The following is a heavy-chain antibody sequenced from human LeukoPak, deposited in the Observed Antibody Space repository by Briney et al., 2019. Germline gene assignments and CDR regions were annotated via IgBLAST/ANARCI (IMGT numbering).Heavy chain of an antibody. V-gene: IGHV4-59*01. CDR1: GGSISSYY. CDR2: IYYSGST. Sequence: PSETLSLTCTVSGGSISSYYWSWIRQPPGKGLEWIGYIYYSGSTNYNPSLKSRVTISVDTSKNQFSLKLSSVTAADTAVYYCARAAVPRYSSSIAARRAGIYFDYWGQGTLVTVSS. D-gene: IGHD6-6*01. J-gene: IGHJ4*02. CDR3: ARAAVPRYSSSIAARRAGIYFDY.